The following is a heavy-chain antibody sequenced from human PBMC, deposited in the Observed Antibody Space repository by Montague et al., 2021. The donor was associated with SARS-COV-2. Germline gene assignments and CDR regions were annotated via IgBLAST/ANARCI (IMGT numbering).Heavy chain of an antibody. CDR3: ARLGLGGYDILTGYYQSGMDV. Sequence: SETLSLTCTVSGGSISSYPWSWIRQPPGKGLEWIGSILYSGSTNYNPSLKSRVTISVDTSKKQFSLKLSSVTAADTAVYYCARLGLGGYDILTGYYQSGMDVWGQGTTVTVSS. D-gene: IGHD3-9*01. CDR1: GGSISSYP. J-gene: IGHJ6*02. V-gene: IGHV4-59*08. CDR2: ILYSGST.